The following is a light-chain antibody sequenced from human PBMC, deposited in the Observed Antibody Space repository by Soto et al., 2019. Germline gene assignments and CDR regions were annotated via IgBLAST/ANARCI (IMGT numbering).Light chain of an antibody. CDR3: QQLNSYPQT. V-gene: IGKV1-9*01. CDR2: AAS. CDR1: QGISTY. J-gene: IGKJ1*01. Sequence: IQLTQSRSSLSESXGSRVTIPXXASQGISTYLNWYQQKPGKAPKLLIYAASTLQSGVPSRFSGSGSGTDFTLTISSLQPEDFATYYCQQLNSYPQTFGQGTKVDIK.